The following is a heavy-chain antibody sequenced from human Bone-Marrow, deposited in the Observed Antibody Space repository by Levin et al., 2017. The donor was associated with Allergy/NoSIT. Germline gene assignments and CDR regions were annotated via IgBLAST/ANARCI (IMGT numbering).Heavy chain of an antibody. V-gene: IGHV4-30-4*01. CDR1: GASVSGADYY. D-gene: IGHD2-2*01. J-gene: IGHJ4*02. CDR2: IYHNGIT. Sequence: SETLSLTCTVSGASVSGADYYWSWIRQPPGKGLEWIGYIYHNGITYYSPSLKSRLTISVDTSKNHFSLHLNSVTAADTAVYYCARSPDCTTTSCFSLFDYWGQGTLVTVSS. CDR3: ARSPDCTTTSCFSLFDY.